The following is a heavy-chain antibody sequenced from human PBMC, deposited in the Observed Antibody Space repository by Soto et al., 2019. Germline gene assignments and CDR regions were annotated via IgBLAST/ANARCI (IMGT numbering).Heavy chain of an antibody. CDR1: GGCISSYY. CDR2: IYYSGST. Sequence: ESLSLTCTVSGGCISSYYWSWIRQPPGKGLEWIGYIYYSGSTNYNPSLKSRVTISVDTSKNQFSLKLSSVTAADTAVYYCASFGGSGSYPRFDYWGQGTLVTVSS. V-gene: IGHV4-59*01. CDR3: ASFGGSGSYPRFDY. J-gene: IGHJ4*02. D-gene: IGHD3-10*01.